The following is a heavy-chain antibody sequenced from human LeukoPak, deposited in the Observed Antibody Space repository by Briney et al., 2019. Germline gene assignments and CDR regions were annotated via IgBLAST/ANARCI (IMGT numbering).Heavy chain of an antibody. J-gene: IGHJ4*02. CDR1: GGSFSGYY. CDR3: ARASHYYGSGSSYFDY. Sequence: PSGTLSLTCAVYGGSFSGYYWSWIRQPPGKGLEWIGEINHSGSTNYNPSLKSRVTISVDTSKNQFSLKLSSVTAADTAVYYCARASHYYGSGSSYFDYWGQGTLVTVSS. V-gene: IGHV4-34*01. D-gene: IGHD3-10*01. CDR2: INHSGST.